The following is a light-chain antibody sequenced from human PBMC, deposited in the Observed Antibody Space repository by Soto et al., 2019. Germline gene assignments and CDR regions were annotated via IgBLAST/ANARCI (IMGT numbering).Light chain of an antibody. CDR2: DVS. J-gene: IGKJ2*01. V-gene: IGKV1-39*01. CDR3: QQSFSARRT. CDR1: QTIGRY. Sequence: DIQMTQSPSSLSASVGDRVTVTCRASQTIGRYLNWYQQKPGKAPKLLIYDVSSLQTGVPSRFSGDESGSDFTLTISGLQHEDFATYYCQQSFSARRTFVQGTKLEIQ.